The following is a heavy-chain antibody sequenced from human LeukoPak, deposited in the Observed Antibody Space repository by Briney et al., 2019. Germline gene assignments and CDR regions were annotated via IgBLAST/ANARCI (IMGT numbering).Heavy chain of an antibody. V-gene: IGHV3-23*01. J-gene: IGHJ4*02. D-gene: IGHD5-12*01. CDR2: ISGGGAST. Sequence: GGSLRLSCAASGFIFSDYAMSWVRQAPGRGLEWVSSISGGGASTYYADSVKGRFTISRDKSKNTLYLQMNNLRVEDTAVYYCARVTGYDWESFYDYWGQGILVTVSS. CDR1: GFIFSDYA. CDR3: ARVTGYDWESFYDY.